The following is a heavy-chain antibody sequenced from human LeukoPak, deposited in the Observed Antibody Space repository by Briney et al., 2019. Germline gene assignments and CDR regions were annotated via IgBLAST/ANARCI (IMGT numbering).Heavy chain of an antibody. Sequence: NPGGSLRLSCAASGFTFSDYYMSWIRQAPGKGLEWVSYISSSGSTIYYADPVKGRFTISRDNAKNSLYLQMNSLRAEDTAVYYCARDGCTNGVCYPKLDYWGQGTLVTVSS. D-gene: IGHD2-8*01. CDR3: ARDGCTNGVCYPKLDY. CDR2: ISSSGSTI. CDR1: GFTFSDYY. V-gene: IGHV3-11*04. J-gene: IGHJ4*02.